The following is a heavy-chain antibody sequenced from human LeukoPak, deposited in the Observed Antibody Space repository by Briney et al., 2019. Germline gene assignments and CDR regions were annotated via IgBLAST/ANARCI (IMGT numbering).Heavy chain of an antibody. Sequence: ASVNVSCKASGYTFTGYYMHWVRQAPGQGLEWMGWINPNSGGTNYAQKFQGRVTMTRDTSISTAYMELSRLRSDDTAVYYCARARFGSGYLNDYWGQGTLVTVSS. CDR3: ARARFGSGYLNDY. CDR2: INPNSGGT. V-gene: IGHV1-2*02. CDR1: GYTFTGYY. J-gene: IGHJ4*02. D-gene: IGHD3-22*01.